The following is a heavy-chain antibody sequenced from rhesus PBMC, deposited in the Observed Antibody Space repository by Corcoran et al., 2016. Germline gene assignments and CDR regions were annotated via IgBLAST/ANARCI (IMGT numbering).Heavy chain of an antibody. Sequence: QVKLQESGPGLVQPSENLSLPCAVYGGSIRDSSYWRWIRQPPGKGLEWIGYIYGSGGSTYYNPYLKSRVTISTDTSKNQFSLKLSSVTAADTAVYYCARLAAAGTIHYWGQGVLVTVSS. J-gene: IGHJ4*01. V-gene: IGHV4-106*01. D-gene: IGHD6-31*01. CDR2: IYGSGGST. CDR1: GGSIRDSSY. CDR3: ARLAAAGTIHY.